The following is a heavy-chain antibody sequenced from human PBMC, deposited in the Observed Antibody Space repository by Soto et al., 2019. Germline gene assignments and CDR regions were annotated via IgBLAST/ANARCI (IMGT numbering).Heavy chain of an antibody. CDR2: ITPFNGNT. CDR1: GYTFTYRY. V-gene: IGHV1-45*02. D-gene: IGHD6-6*01. CDR3: ATQSQGEYPEFGAFDI. Sequence: SVKVSCKASGYTFTYRYLHWVRQAPGQALEWMGWITPFNGNTNYAQKFQDRVTITRDRSMSTAYMELSSLRSEDTAMYYCATQSQGEYPEFGAFDIWGQGTMVTVSS. J-gene: IGHJ3*02.